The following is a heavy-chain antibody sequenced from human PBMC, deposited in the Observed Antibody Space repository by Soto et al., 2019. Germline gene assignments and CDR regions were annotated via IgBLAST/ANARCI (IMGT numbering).Heavy chain of an antibody. Sequence: SETLSLTCTVSCGSISSGGYYWSWIRQHPGKGLEWIGYTYYSGSTYYNPSLKSRVTISVDTSKNQFSLKLSSVTAADTAVYYCARARGYYPYYFDYWGQGTLVTVSS. V-gene: IGHV4-31*03. J-gene: IGHJ4*02. CDR2: TYYSGST. CDR3: ARARGYYPYYFDY. D-gene: IGHD3-3*01. CDR1: CGSISSGGYY.